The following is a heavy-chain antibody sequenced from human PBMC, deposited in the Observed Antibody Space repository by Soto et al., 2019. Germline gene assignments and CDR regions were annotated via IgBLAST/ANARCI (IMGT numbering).Heavy chain of an antibody. J-gene: IGHJ5*02. Sequence: ASVKVSCKASGYTFTSYDINWVRQATGQGLEWMGWMNPNSGNTGYAQKFQGRVTMTRNTSASTAYMELSSLRSEDTAVYYCAIDVAVHSNWFDPWGQGTLVTVSS. D-gene: IGHD6-19*01. CDR1: GYTFTSYD. CDR2: MNPNSGNT. V-gene: IGHV1-8*01. CDR3: AIDVAVHSNWFDP.